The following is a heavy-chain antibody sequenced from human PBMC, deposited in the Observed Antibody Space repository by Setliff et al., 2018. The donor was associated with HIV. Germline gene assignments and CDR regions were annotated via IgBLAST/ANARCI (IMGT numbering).Heavy chain of an antibody. Sequence: NPSETLSLTCTVSGGSISSHYWSWIRQPPGKGLEWIGSIYSSGSTNYNPSLKSRVTMSVDTSKNQFSLKLRSVTAADTAVYYCAISYYYGSGIPGYYFDYWGQGTLVTVSS. D-gene: IGHD3-10*01. CDR1: GGSISSHY. V-gene: IGHV4-59*08. J-gene: IGHJ4*02. CDR3: AISYYYGSGIPGYYFDY. CDR2: IYSSGST.